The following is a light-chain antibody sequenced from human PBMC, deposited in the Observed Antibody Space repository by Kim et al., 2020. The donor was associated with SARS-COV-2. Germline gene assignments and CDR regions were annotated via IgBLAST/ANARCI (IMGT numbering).Light chain of an antibody. J-gene: IGLJ1*01. V-gene: IGLV2-8*01. CDR2: EVN. CDR1: SSDIGVYKW. Sequence: SLTTSCTGASSDIGVYKWVSWYQQHPGEAPKLMIYEVNRLPSGVPDRFSGAKSGNTASLTVSGLQAEDEADYYCTSYAGSNNLDVFGTGTQLTVL. CDR3: TSYAGSNNLDV.